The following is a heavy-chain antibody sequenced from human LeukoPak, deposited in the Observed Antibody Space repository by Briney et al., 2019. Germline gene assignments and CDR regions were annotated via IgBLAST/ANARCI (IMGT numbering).Heavy chain of an antibody. V-gene: IGHV1-2*06. CDR2: INPNSGGT. CDR1: GYTFTGYY. J-gene: IGHJ5*02. D-gene: IGHD6-19*01. CDR3: ARDRRRFGVAGTRWFDP. Sequence: ASVKVSCKASGYTFTGYYMNWVRQAPGQGLEWMGRINPNSGGTNYAQKFQGRVTMTRDTSISTAYMELSRLRSDDTAVYYCARDRRRFGVAGTRWFDPWGQGTLVTISS.